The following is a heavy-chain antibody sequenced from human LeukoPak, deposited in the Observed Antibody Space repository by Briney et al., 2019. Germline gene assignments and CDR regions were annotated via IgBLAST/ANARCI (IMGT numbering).Heavy chain of an antibody. J-gene: IGHJ4*02. CDR2: IYYSGST. V-gene: IGHV4-39*07. Sequence: SETLSLTCTVSGGSISSSSYYWGWIRQPPGKGLEWIGSIYYSGSTNYNPSLKSRVTISVDTSKHQFSLRLTSVTAADTAVYFCARAAKFYFGSETYYYFDYGGQGSLVTVSS. CDR1: GGSISSSSYY. D-gene: IGHD3-10*01. CDR3: ARAAKFYFGSETYYYFDY.